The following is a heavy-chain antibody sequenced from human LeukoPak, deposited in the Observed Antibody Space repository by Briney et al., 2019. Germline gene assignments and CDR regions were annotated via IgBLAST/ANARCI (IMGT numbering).Heavy chain of an antibody. D-gene: IGHD3-22*01. J-gene: IGHJ4*02. Sequence: SVKVSCKAPGGTFSSYAISWVRQAPGQGLEWMGRIIPIFGTANYAQKFQGRVTITTDESTSTAYMELSSLRSEDPAVYYCARPASSGSLDYWGQGTLVTVSS. CDR2: IIPIFGTA. CDR3: ARPASSGSLDY. V-gene: IGHV1-69*05. CDR1: GGTFSSYA.